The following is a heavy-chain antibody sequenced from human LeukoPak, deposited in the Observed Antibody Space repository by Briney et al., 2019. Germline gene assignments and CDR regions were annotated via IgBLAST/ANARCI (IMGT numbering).Heavy chain of an antibody. D-gene: IGHD2-21*02. CDR1: GYTFTSYY. CDR3: ARDSNCGGDCYPDYFDY. CDR2: INPNSGGT. V-gene: IGHV1-2*02. Sequence: ASVKVSCKASGYTFTSYYMHWVRQAPGQGLGWMGWINPNSGGTNYAQKFQGRVTMTRDTSTSTAYMELSRLRSDDTAVYYCARDSNCGGDCYPDYFDYWGQGTLVTVSS. J-gene: IGHJ4*02.